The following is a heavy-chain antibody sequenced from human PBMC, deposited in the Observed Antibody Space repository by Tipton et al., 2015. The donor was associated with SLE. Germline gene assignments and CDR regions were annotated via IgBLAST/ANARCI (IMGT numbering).Heavy chain of an antibody. V-gene: IGHV4-59*11. CDR1: GGSISSHY. Sequence: TLSLTCTVSGGSISSHYWSWIRQPPGKGLEWIGYIYYSGSTYYNPSLKSRVTISVDTSKNQFSLKLSSVTAADTAVYYCARGRWFGDYWGQGTLVTVSS. CDR2: IYYSGST. D-gene: IGHD3-10*01. J-gene: IGHJ4*02. CDR3: ARGRWFGDY.